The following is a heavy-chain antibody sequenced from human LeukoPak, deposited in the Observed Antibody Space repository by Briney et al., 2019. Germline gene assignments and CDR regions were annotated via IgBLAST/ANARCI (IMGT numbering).Heavy chain of an antibody. CDR1: GGSISSYY. J-gene: IGHJ4*02. CDR2: IYYSGST. Sequence: SETLSLTCTVSGGSISSYYWSWIRQPPGKGLEWIGYIYYSGSTNYNPSLKSRVTISVDTSKNQFSLKLSSVTAADTAVYYCARDLGCSGGSCSNYLDYWGQGTLVTVSS. D-gene: IGHD2-15*01. V-gene: IGHV4-59*01. CDR3: ARDLGCSGGSCSNYLDY.